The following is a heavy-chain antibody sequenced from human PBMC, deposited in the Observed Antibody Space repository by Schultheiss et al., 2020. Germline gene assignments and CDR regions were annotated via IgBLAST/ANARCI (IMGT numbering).Heavy chain of an antibody. D-gene: IGHD1-1*01. CDR2: ITWKSGRM. CDR1: GFTFDAYA. V-gene: IGHV3-9*01. CDR3: AKEGNSYINDHYYMDV. J-gene: IGHJ6*03. Sequence: GGSLRLSCVVSGFTFDAYAMHWVRQTPGKGLEWVSRITWKSGRMDYADSVKGRFTISRDSAKKSLYLQMNSLRVEDTALYYCAKEGNSYINDHYYMDVWGKGTTGTVSS.